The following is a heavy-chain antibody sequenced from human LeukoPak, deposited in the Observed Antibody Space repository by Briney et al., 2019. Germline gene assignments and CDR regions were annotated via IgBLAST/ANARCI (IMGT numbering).Heavy chain of an antibody. V-gene: IGHV1-8*02. J-gene: IGHJ4*02. CDR1: GYTFTSLD. D-gene: IGHD3-3*01. Sequence: ASVKVSCKASGYTFTSLDINWVRQATGQGLEWMGWINPNSGNRGYAQQFQGRVTMTRDTSISTAYMELSRLRSDDTAVYYCARAFWSGYYTDYWGQGTLVTVSS. CDR2: INPNSGNR. CDR3: ARAFWSGYYTDY.